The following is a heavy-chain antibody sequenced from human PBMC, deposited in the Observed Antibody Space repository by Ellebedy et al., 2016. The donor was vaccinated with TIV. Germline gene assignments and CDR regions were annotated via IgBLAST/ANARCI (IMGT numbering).Heavy chain of an antibody. V-gene: IGHV1-69*04. CDR2: IIPILGIA. CDR1: GGTFSSYA. Sequence: SVKVSXXASGGTFSSYAISWVRQAPGQGLEWMGRIIPILGIANYAQKFQGRVTITADKSTSTAYMELSSLRSEDTAVYYCARGLKTGTPDYWGQGTLVTVSS. J-gene: IGHJ4*02. D-gene: IGHD1-1*01. CDR3: ARGLKTGTPDY.